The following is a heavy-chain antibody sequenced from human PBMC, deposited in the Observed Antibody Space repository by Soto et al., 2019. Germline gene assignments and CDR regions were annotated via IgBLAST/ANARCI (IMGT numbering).Heavy chain of an antibody. CDR2: INHSGST. D-gene: IGHD3-22*01. Sequence: PSETLSLTCAVYGGSFSGYYWSWIRQPPGKGLEWIGEINHSGSTNYNPSLKSRVTISVDTSKNQFSLKLSSVTAADTAVYYCARGLHYYCSSGVPHLFDPWGQGTLVTVSS. CDR3: ARGLHYYCSSGVPHLFDP. V-gene: IGHV4-34*01. CDR1: GGSFSGYY. J-gene: IGHJ5*02.